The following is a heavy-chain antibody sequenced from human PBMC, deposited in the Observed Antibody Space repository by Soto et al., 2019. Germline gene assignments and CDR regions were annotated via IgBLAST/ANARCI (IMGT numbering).Heavy chain of an antibody. Sequence: EVQLVESGGGLVQPGGSLRLSCAASGFTFSSYSMNWVRQAPGKGLEGGSYISSSSSTIYYADSVKGRFTISRDNAKNSLYLQVNSLRAEYTAVYYCARDKGRSPLDYWGQGTLVTVSS. CDR3: ARDKGRSPLDY. CDR1: GFTFSSYS. V-gene: IGHV3-48*01. J-gene: IGHJ4*02. D-gene: IGHD2-15*01. CDR2: ISSSSSTI.